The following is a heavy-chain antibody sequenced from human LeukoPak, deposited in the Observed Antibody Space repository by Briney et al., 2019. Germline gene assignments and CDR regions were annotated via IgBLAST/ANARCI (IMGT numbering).Heavy chain of an antibody. Sequence: SETLSLTCTVSGGSISSGGYYWSWIRQHPGKGLGWIGYIYYSGSTYYNPSLKSRVTISVDTSKNQFSLKLSSVTAADTAVYYCARDSKRYYDSSGYFYYYGMDVWGQGTTVTVSS. CDR3: ARDSKRYYDSSGYFYYYGMDV. CDR2: IYYSGST. D-gene: IGHD3-22*01. J-gene: IGHJ6*02. CDR1: GGSISSGGYY. V-gene: IGHV4-31*03.